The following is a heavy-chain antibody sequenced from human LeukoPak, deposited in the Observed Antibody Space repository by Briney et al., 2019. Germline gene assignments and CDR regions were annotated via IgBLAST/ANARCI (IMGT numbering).Heavy chain of an antibody. J-gene: IGHJ6*03. CDR2: ISTSGRT. D-gene: IGHD3-10*01. V-gene: IGHV4-61*02. Sequence: SQTLSLTCTVSGGSISSGSYYWTWIRQPAGKGLEWIGRISTSGRTNFNPSLKSRVTISVDTSKNQFSLKLSSVTAADAAVYYCARAGSGSHRYYYYYMDVWGKGTTVTISS. CDR1: GGSISSGSYY. CDR3: ARAGSGSHRYYYYYMDV.